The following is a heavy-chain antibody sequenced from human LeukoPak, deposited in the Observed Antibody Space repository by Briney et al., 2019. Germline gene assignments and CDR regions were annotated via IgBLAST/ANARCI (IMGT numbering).Heavy chain of an antibody. CDR3: ARWDQWELRFDY. CDR2: IYYSGST. D-gene: IGHD1-26*01. Sequence: SETLSLTCTVSGASISKDYWAWIRQPPGKGLEWIGYIYYSGSTNYNPSLKSRVTISVDTSKNQFSLKLSPVTAADTAVYYCARWDQWELRFDYWGQGTLVTVSS. J-gene: IGHJ4*02. CDR1: GASISKDY. V-gene: IGHV4-59*01.